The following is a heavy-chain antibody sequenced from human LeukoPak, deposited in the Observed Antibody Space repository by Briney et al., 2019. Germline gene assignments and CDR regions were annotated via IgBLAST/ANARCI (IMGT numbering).Heavy chain of an antibody. V-gene: IGHV1-2*02. Sequence: ASVKVSCKASGYTFTGYYMHWVRQAPGQGLEWMGWINPNSGGTNYAQKFQGRVTMTRDTSISTAYMELSRLRSDDTAVYYYARVLPYYYYMDVWGKGTTVTVSS. CDR1: GYTFTGYY. J-gene: IGHJ6*03. CDR2: INPNSGGT. CDR3: ARVLPYYYYMDV.